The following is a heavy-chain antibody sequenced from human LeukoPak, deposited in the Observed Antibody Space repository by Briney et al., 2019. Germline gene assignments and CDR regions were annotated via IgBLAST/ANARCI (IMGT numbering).Heavy chain of an antibody. Sequence: PGGSLRLPCAASGFTFSDYYMSWIRQAPGKGLEWISYISSSGSTIYYADSVKGRFTISRDNAKNSLYLQMNSLRAEDTAVYYCARAGSYLRGYNSLYYFDYWGQGTLVTVSS. CDR3: ARAGSYLRGYNSLYYFDY. D-gene: IGHD5-24*01. CDR1: GFTFSDYY. CDR2: ISSSGSTI. V-gene: IGHV3-11*01. J-gene: IGHJ4*02.